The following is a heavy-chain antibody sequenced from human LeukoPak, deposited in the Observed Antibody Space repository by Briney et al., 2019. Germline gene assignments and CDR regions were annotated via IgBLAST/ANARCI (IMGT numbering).Heavy chain of an antibody. V-gene: IGHV1-69*05. CDR1: RGTLSSYA. Sequence: AVKVSSKASRGTLSSYAISSVPETPRQGLERMGGITPMFGTAQYAQTFQGRVPITTDESTSTAYMALSSLRSEETAVYYCARNTLVVRAAIWYNEFDPWGEGTLVTVSS. D-gene: IGHD2-2*02. J-gene: IGHJ5*02. CDR2: ITPMFGTA. CDR3: ARNTLVVRAAIWYNEFDP.